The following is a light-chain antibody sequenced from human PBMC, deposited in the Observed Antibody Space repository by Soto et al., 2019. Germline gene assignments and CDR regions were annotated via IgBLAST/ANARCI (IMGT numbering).Light chain of an antibody. CDR3: QKYNSARQT. CDR1: QGISNY. Sequence: DIQMTQSPSSLSASVGDRVTITCRASQGISNYLAWYQQKPGKVPKLLIYAASTLQSGVPSRFSGSGSGTDFTLSISSLQPEEFATYYSQKYNSARQTFGGGTNVEIK. V-gene: IGKV1-27*01. CDR2: AAS. J-gene: IGKJ4*01.